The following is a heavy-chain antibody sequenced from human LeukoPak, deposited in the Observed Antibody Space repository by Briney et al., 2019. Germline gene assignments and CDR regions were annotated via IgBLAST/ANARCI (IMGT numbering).Heavy chain of an antibody. CDR3: ARDGKYCSITSCYTGFDY. D-gene: IGHD2-2*02. CDR2: IYYSGST. V-gene: IGHV4-39*07. CDR1: GGSISSSSYY. J-gene: IGHJ4*02. Sequence: SETLSLTCTVSGGSISSSSYYWGWIRQPPGKGLEWIGSIYYSGSTYYSPSLKSRVTISVDTSKNQFSLKLSSVTAADTAVYYCARDGKYCSITSCYTGFDYWGQGTLVTVSS.